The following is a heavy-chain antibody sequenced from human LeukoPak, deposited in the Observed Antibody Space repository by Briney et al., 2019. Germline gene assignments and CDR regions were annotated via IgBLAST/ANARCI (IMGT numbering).Heavy chain of an antibody. CDR3: ASQYSSGWYGVNY. D-gene: IGHD6-19*01. J-gene: IGHJ4*02. Sequence: PSETLSLTCAVYGGSFSGYYWSWIRQPPGKGLEWIGEINHSGSTNYNLSLKSRVTISVDTSKNQFSLKLSSVTAADTAVYYCASQYSSGWYGVNYWGQGTLVTVSS. CDR1: GGSFSGYY. V-gene: IGHV4-34*01. CDR2: INHSGST.